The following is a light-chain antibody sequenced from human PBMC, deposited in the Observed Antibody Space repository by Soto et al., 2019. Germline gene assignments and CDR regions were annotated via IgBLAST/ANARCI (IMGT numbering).Light chain of an antibody. Sequence: QSVLTQPPSASGSPGQSVTISCTGTSSDVGGYNYVSWYQQHPGKAPKLMIYEVSKRPSGVPDRFSGSKSGNTASLTVSGLQAEDEADYYCSSYAGSKWGVFGGGTKVTVL. J-gene: IGLJ2*01. CDR1: SSDVGGYNY. V-gene: IGLV2-8*01. CDR3: SSYAGSKWGV. CDR2: EVS.